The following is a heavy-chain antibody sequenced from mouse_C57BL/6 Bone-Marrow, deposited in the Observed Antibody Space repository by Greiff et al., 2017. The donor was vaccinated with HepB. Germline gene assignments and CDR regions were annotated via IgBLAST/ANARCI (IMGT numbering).Heavy chain of an antibody. V-gene: IGHV10-3*01. CDR3: VIGHGGSGAMDY. CDR1: GFTFNTYA. D-gene: IGHD3-1*01. CDR2: IRSKSSNYAT. J-gene: IGHJ4*01. Sequence: EVQLVESGGGLVQPKGSLKLSCAASGFTFNTYAMHWVRQAPGKGLEWVARIRSKSSNYATYYAESVKDRFTISRDDSQSMLYLQMNNLKTEDTAMYCCVIGHGGSGAMDYWGQGTSVTVSS.